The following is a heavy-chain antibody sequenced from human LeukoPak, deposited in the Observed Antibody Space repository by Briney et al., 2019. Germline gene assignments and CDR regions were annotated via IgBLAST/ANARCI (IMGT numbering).Heavy chain of an antibody. V-gene: IGHV4-39*02. CDR3: ARDARVAVAGTKGWFDP. CDR1: GGSISSSSYY. J-gene: IGHJ5*02. CDR2: IYYSGST. D-gene: IGHD6-19*01. Sequence: SETLSLTCTVSGGSISSSSYYWGWIRQPPGKGLEWIGSIYYSGSTYYNPSLKSRVTISVDTSKNQFSLKLSSVTAADTAGYYCARDARVAVAGTKGWFDPWGQGTLVTVSS.